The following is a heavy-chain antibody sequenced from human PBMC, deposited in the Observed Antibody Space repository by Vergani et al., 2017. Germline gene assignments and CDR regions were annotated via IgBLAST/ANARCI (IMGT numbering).Heavy chain of an antibody. J-gene: IGHJ4*02. V-gene: IGHV1-3*01. CDR3: ATRVAVAGGFDY. D-gene: IGHD6-19*01. CDR2: IDAGNGNT. Sequence: QVQLVHSGTEVKKPGASVKVSCKASGYTFTSHVMHWVRQATGQRLEWMAWIDAGNGNTKYAQKFQGRVTITRDTSASTAYMELSSLRSEDTAVYYCATRVAVAGGFDYWGPGTLVTVSS. CDR1: GYTFTSHV.